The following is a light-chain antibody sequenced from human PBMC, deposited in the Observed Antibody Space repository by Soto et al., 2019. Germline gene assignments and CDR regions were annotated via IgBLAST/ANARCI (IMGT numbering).Light chain of an antibody. CDR1: QNIDKW. Sequence: DIQMTKSPSSLSALVANTVTIIFLAIQNIDKWIAWYQQKPGKAPKLLIYAASSLRGGVPSRFSGSGSGTDFTLTISSLQPEDFATYSCQQARSFPINFGQGTRRDI. V-gene: IGKV1-12*01. CDR3: QQARSFPIN. CDR2: AAS. J-gene: IGKJ5*01.